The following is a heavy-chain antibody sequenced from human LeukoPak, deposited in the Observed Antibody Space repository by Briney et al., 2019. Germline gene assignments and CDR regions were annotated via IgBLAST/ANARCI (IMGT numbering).Heavy chain of an antibody. CDR1: GYTFTSYD. J-gene: IGHJ4*02. D-gene: IGHD1-7*01. CDR2: MNPNSGNT. V-gene: IGHV1-8*01. Sequence: GASVKVSCMASGYTFTSYDINWVRQATGQGLEWMGWMNPNSGNTGYAQKFQGRVTMTRNTSISTAYMELSSLRSEDTAVYYCATRAQNYGAFDYWGQGTLVTVSS. CDR3: ATRAQNYGAFDY.